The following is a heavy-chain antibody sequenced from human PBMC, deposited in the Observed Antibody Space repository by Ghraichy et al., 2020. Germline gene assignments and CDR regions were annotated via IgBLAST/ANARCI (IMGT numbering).Heavy chain of an antibody. Sequence: GGSLRLSCAASGFTFSSYSMNWVRQAPGKGLEWVSSISSSSSYIYYADSVKGRFTISRDNAKNSLYLQMNSLRAEDTAVYYCARGSSDGYGMDVWGQGTTVTVSS. V-gene: IGHV3-21*01. CDR1: GFTFSSYS. CDR2: ISSSSSYI. J-gene: IGHJ6*02. D-gene: IGHD6-6*01. CDR3: ARGSSDGYGMDV.